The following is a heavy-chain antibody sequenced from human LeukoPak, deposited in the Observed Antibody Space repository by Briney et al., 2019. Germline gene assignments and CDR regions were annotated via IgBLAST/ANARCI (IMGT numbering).Heavy chain of an antibody. CDR1: GFTFSSYE. CDR2: ISSSGDAI. CDR3: AKSVVYYDFWSLPNDY. D-gene: IGHD3-3*01. Sequence: GGSLRLSCAASGFTFSSYEMNWVRQAPGKGLEWVSYISSSGDAIYYADSVEGRFTISRDNSKNTLFLQMNSLRAEDTAVYYCAKSVVYYDFWSLPNDYWGQGTLVTVSS. V-gene: IGHV3-48*03. J-gene: IGHJ4*02.